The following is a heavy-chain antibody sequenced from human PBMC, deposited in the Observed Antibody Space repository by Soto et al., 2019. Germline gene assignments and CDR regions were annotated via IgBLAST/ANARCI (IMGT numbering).Heavy chain of an antibody. CDR1: GFTFSSYG. CDR3: AKNYGGNPSLYYFDY. Sequence: GGSLRLSCAASGFTFSSYGMHWVRQAPGKGLEWVAVISYDGSNKYYADSVKGRFTISRDNSKNTLYLQMNSLRAEDKAVYYCAKNYGGNPSLYYFDYWGQGTLVTVSS. J-gene: IGHJ4*02. CDR2: ISYDGSNK. D-gene: IGHD4-17*01. V-gene: IGHV3-30*18.